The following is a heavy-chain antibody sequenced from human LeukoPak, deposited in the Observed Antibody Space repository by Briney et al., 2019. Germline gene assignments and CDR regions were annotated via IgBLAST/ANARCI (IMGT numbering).Heavy chain of an antibody. J-gene: IGHJ3*02. CDR3: ARDLLRFGELSCAFDI. V-gene: IGHV3-33*01. CDR2: IWYDGSNK. Sequence: PGRSLRLSCAASGFTFSSYGMHWVRQAPGKGLEWVAVIWYDGSNKYYADSVKGRFTISRDNSKNTLYLQMNSLRAEDTAVYYCARDLLRFGELSCAFDIWGQGTMVTVSS. D-gene: IGHD3-10*01. CDR1: GFTFSSYG.